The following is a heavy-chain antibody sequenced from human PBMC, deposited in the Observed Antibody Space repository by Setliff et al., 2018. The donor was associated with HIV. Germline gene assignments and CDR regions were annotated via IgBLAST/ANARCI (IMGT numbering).Heavy chain of an antibody. CDR1: GYTYTNYA. Sequence: ASVKVSCKASGYTYTNYAISWVRQAPGQGLEWLGMINPSGGSTWYAQKFQGRVTMTGDTSTNTLYMELSSLRSEDTAVYYCARGWEGGMDYWGQGTLVTVSS. CDR2: INPSGGST. D-gene: IGHD1-26*01. J-gene: IGHJ4*02. CDR3: ARGWEGGMDY. V-gene: IGHV1-46*01.